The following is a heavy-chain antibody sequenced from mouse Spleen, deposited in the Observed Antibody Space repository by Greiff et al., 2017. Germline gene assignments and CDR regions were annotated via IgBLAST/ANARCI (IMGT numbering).Heavy chain of an antibody. CDR3: ARDGNSYYFDY. D-gene: IGHD2-1*01. J-gene: IGHJ2*01. CDR2: ISSGGSYT. CDR1: GFTFSSYA. Sequence: EVKVVESGGGLVKPGGSLKLSCAASGFTFSSYAMSWVRQTPEKRLEWVATISSGGSYTYYPDSVKGRFTISRDNAKNTLYLQMSSLRSEDTAIYYCARDGNSYYFDYWGQGTTLTVSS. V-gene: IGHV5-9-1*01.